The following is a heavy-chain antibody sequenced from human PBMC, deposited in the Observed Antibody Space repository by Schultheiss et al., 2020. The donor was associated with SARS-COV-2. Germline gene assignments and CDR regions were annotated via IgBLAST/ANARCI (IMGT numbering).Heavy chain of an antibody. J-gene: IGHJ1*01. CDR2: MYYTDNT. V-gene: IGHV4-39*01. CDR3: VSSSDIVVAVAST. CDR1: AGSISRSGFY. D-gene: IGHD2-15*01. Sequence: SQTLSLTCTVSAGSISRSGFYWGWIRQSPGKGLEWIGSMYYTDNTYYNPPLKSRVTISADTTKNQFSLRLSSVTATDTAVYYCVSSSDIVVAVASTWGQGTLVIVSS.